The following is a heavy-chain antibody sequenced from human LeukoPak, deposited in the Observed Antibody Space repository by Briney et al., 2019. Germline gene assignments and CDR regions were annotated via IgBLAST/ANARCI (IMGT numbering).Heavy chain of an antibody. CDR2: IYYSGST. Sequence: PSETLSLTCIVSGGSLSSGDYYWSWLRQPPGTGLGWIGYIYYSGSTYYNPSLKSRVTISVDTSKYQFSLKLSSVTAADTAGYYCARKRYSSGPIYFDYWGQGTLVTVSS. J-gene: IGHJ4*02. CDR3: ARKRYSSGPIYFDY. D-gene: IGHD5-18*01. V-gene: IGHV4-30-4*08. CDR1: GGSLSSGDYY.